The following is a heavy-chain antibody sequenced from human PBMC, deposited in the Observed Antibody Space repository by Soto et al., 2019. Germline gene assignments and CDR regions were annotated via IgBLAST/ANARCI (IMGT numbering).Heavy chain of an antibody. CDR2: IYYGGNT. V-gene: IGHV4-59*01. J-gene: IGHJ5*02. D-gene: IGHD1-26*01. CDR1: GGSISNYY. Sequence: SETLSLTCTVSGGSISNYYWTWIRQPPGKRLEWIGYIYYGGNTDYNPSFKSRVFMSVDTSKNQFSLLLSSLTAAAAAVYYCGRAAHRSNSTNWFDPWGQGTQVTVSS. CDR3: GRAAHRSNSTNWFDP.